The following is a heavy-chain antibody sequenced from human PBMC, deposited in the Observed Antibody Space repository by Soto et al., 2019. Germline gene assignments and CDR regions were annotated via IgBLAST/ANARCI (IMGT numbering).Heavy chain of an antibody. Sequence: GASVKVSCKASGFTFTSSAVQWVRQARGQRLEWIGWIVVGSGNTNYAQKFQERVTITRDMSTSTAYMELSSLRSEDTAMYYCARDSHRGDYDYWGPGTLVTLSS. D-gene: IGHD4-17*01. CDR3: ARDSHRGDYDY. V-gene: IGHV1-58*01. J-gene: IGHJ4*02. CDR2: IVVGSGNT. CDR1: GFTFTSSA.